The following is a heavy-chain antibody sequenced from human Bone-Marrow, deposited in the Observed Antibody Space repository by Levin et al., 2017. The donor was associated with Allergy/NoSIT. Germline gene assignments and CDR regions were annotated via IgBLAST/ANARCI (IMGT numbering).Heavy chain of an antibody. V-gene: IGHV4-30-4*01. D-gene: IGHD3-10*01. J-gene: IGHJ5*02. CDR1: GGSISSGDYY. CDR3: ARGWGYYASGSYYNWFDP. CDR2: IFYSGST. Sequence: SETLSLTCTVSGGSISSGDYYWSWIRQPPGKGLEWIGYIFYSGSTYYNPSLKSRVSISLDTSKNQFSLKLTSVPAADTAVYYCARGWGYYASGSYYNWFDPWGQGTLVTVSS.